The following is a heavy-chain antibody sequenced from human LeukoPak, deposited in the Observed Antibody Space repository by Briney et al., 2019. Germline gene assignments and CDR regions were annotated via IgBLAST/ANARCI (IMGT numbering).Heavy chain of an antibody. D-gene: IGHD2-21*02. CDR1: GFTFRSHW. CDR3: ARDLGGVTDY. Sequence: GGPLRLSCAAYGFTFRSHWMHWVRQPPGKGPVWVSRISSDGSSTSYADSVKGRFTISRDNAKNTLYLQMNSLRAEDTAVYYCARDLGGVTDYWGQGTLVTVSS. V-gene: IGHV3-74*01. CDR2: ISSDGSST. J-gene: IGHJ4*02.